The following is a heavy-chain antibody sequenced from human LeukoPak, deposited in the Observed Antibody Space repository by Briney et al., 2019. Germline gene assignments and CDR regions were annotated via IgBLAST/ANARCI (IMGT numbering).Heavy chain of an antibody. J-gene: IGHJ6*03. V-gene: IGHV3-9*01. CDR2: ISWNSGSI. D-gene: IGHD3-10*01. Sequence: GGSLRLSCAASGFTFEDYAMHWVRQAPGKGLEWVSGISWNSGSIGYADSVKGRFTISRDNAKNSLYLQMNSLRAEDTAVYYCARRYGSGSYYYYYYYMDVWGKGTTVTVSS. CDR1: GFTFEDYA. CDR3: ARRYGSGSYYYYYYYMDV.